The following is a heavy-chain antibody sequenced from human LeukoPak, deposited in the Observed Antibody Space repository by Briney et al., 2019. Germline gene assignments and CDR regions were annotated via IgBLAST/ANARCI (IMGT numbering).Heavy chain of an antibody. J-gene: IGHJ4*02. CDR3: ARDRGEMATIFFDF. CDR2: ISGYNGNT. V-gene: IGHV1-18*01. CDR1: GYTFTSYA. D-gene: IGHD5-24*01. Sequence: ASVKVSCKASGYTFTSYAMHWVRQAPGQGLEWMGWISGYNGNTNYAPKVQGRVTMTTDTSTSTAYMEVRSLRSDDTAVYYCARDRGEMATIFFDFWGQGTLVTVSS.